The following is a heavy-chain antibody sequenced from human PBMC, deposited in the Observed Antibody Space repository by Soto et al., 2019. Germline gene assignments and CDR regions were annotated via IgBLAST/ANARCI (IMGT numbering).Heavy chain of an antibody. CDR1: GGSISSGGYY. CDR2: IYYSGST. CDR3: ARDSSGYYGHQPLSVDHFDY. D-gene: IGHD3-22*01. Sequence: PSETLSLTCTVSGGSISSGGYYWSWIRQHPGKGLEWIGYIYYSGSTYYNPSLKSRVTISVDTSKNQFSLKLSYVTAADTAVYSCARDSSGYYGHQPLSVDHFDYWGQGNLVTVSS. V-gene: IGHV4-31*03. J-gene: IGHJ4*02.